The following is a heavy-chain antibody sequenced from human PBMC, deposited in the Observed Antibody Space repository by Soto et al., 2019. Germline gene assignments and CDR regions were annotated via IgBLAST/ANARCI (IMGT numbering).Heavy chain of an antibody. CDR3: AKCTVGTIRSSGWCNWFDP. CDR1: TFTFSSSA. D-gene: IGHD6-19*01. V-gene: IGHV3-23*01. CDR2: ISAGGGGT. Sequence: GGSLRLSCTASTFTFSSSAMSWVRQAPGKGLEWVSSISAGGGGTFYADSVKGRFTISRDNSKNMVYLQMNSLRAEDTAVYYCAKCTVGTIRSSGWCNWFDPWGQGTLVTVSS. J-gene: IGHJ5*02.